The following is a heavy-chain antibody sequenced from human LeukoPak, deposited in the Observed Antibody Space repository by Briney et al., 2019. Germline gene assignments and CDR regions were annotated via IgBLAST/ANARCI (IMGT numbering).Heavy chain of an antibody. V-gene: IGHV3-7*01. J-gene: IGHJ6*03. CDR2: IKQDGSER. D-gene: IGHD3-9*01. CDR1: GFTFSSYW. CDR3: SRDAYDILTGYYHKARYYYYYYMDV. Sequence: PGGSLRLSCAASGFTFSSYWMSWVRQAPGKGLEWVATIKQDGSERYYVDSVKGRFTISRDNAKNSLYLQMNSLRAEDTAVYYCSRDAYDILTGYYHKARYYYYYYMDVWGRGTTVTVSS.